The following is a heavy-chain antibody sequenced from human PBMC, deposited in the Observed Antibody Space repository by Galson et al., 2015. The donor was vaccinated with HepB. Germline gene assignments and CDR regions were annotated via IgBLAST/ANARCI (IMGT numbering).Heavy chain of an antibody. V-gene: IGHV3-15*01. J-gene: IGHJ6*02. CDR3: TTGGNGFGESSPYYYYGMDV. D-gene: IGHD3-10*01. CDR2: IKSKTDGGTT. CDR1: GFTFSNAW. Sequence: SLRLSCAASGFTFSNAWMSWVRQAPGKGLEWVGRIKSKTDGGTTDYAAPVKGRFTISRDDSKNTLYLQMNSLKTEDTAVYYCTTGGNGFGESSPYYYYGMDVWGQGTTVTVSS.